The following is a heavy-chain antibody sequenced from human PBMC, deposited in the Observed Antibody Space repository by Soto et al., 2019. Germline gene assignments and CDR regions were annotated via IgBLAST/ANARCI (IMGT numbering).Heavy chain of an antibody. D-gene: IGHD2-15*01. CDR3: TTGVVVAATRDYFDY. CDR2: IKSKTDGGTT. CDR1: GFTFSNAW. J-gene: IGHJ4*02. V-gene: IGHV3-15*07. Sequence: GGSLRLSCAASGFTFSNAWMNWVRQAPGKGLEWVGRIKSKTDGGTTDYAAPVKGRFTISRDDSKNTLYLQMNSLKTEDTAVYYCTTGVVVAATRDYFDYWGQGTLVTVSS.